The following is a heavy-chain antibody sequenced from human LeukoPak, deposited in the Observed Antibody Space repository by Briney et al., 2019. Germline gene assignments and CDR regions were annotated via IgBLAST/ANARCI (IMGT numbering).Heavy chain of an antibody. CDR1: GFTLSNYG. J-gene: IGHJ4*02. Sequence: PGGSLRLSCAASGFTLSNYGMHWVRQAPGKGLEWVAGKSYDGSNKYSADSVKGRFTISRDNSKNTLYLQMNSLRAEDTAVYYCARDRQNIFDYWGQGTLVTVSS. CDR2: KSYDGSNK. V-gene: IGHV3-30*03. CDR3: ARDRQNIFDY. D-gene: IGHD1/OR15-1a*01.